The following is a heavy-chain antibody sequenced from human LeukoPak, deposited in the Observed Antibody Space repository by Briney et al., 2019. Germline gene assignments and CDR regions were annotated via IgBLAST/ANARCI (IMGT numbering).Heavy chain of an antibody. D-gene: IGHD1-26*01. Sequence: GSLRLSCAASGFTFSSYAMGWIRQSPGKGLEWIGNIYYTGNTYYNASLQSRVTISIDTSENQFSLRLNSVTAADTAMYYCVKSGGYGLIDYWGPGTLVTVSS. CDR3: VKSGGYGLIDY. V-gene: IGHV4-38-2*01. CDR2: IYYTGNT. J-gene: IGHJ4*02. CDR1: GFTFSSYA.